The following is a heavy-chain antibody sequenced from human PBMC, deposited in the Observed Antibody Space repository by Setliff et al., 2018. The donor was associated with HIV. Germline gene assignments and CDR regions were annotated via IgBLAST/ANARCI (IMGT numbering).Heavy chain of an antibody. J-gene: IGHJ5*02. D-gene: IGHD2-21*01. CDR1: GYNFVGYG. Sequence: ASVKVSCKASGYNFVGYGINWLRQAPGQGLDWMGWINTYNGNTKYGQKFQGSVTMTTDTSTSTVYMELRNLRSDDTAVYFCARGGPARVALLYWFDPWGQGTLVTVSS. V-gene: IGHV1-18*01. CDR2: INTYNGNT. CDR3: ARGGPARVALLYWFDP.